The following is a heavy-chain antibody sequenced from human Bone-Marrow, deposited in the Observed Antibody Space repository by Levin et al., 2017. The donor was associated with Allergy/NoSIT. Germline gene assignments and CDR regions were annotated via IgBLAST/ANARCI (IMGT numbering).Heavy chain of an antibody. D-gene: IGHD5-24*01. J-gene: IGHJ3*02. CDR2: ISNRSGTR. CDR3: VRESRDEAFDI. CDR1: ALIFSDYS. V-gene: IGHV3-48*02. Sequence: ASVKVSCAASALIFSDYSMNWVRQAPGKGLEWVSYISNRSGTREYADSVKGRFTISRDNARNSLYLQMNSLRDEDTAVYYCVRESRDEAFDIWGQGTMVTVSS.